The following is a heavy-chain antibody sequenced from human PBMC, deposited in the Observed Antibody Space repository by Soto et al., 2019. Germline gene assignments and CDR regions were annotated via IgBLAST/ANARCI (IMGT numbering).Heavy chain of an antibody. CDR3: ARGVDCSGGSCFYFYYCYYGFDV. J-gene: IGHJ6*02. Sequence: GASVKVSCKASGYTFTSYGISWVRQAPGQGLEWMGWISAYNDNTIYTQKLQGRVTMTTDTSTSTAYMELRSLRSDDTAVYYCARGVDCSGGSCFYFYYCYYGFDVWGQGTTVTVSS. V-gene: IGHV1-18*04. CDR1: GYTFTSYG. CDR2: ISAYNDNT. D-gene: IGHD2-15*01.